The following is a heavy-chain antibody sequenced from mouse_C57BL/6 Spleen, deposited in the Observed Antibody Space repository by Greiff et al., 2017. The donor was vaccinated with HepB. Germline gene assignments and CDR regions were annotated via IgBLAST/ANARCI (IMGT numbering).Heavy chain of an antibody. V-gene: IGHV2-5*01. CDR3: AKTGDYGSRTGYFDV. J-gene: IGHJ1*03. Sequence: QVQLKQSGPGLVQPSQSLSITCTVSGFSLTSYGVHWVRQSPGKGLEWLGVIWRGGSTDYNAAFMSRLSIPKDNSKSQVFFKMNSLQADDTAIYYCAKTGDYGSRTGYFDVWGTGTTVTVSS. D-gene: IGHD1-1*01. CDR2: IWRGGST. CDR1: GFSLTSYG.